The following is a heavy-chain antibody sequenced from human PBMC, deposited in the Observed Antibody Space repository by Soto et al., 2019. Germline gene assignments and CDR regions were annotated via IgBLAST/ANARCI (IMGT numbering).Heavy chain of an antibody. Sequence: QVQLQESGPGLVKPSQTLSLTCTVSGGSISSGDYYWSWIRQPPGKGLEWIGYIYYSGSTYYNPSLKSRVTISVDTSKNQFSLKLSSVTAADTAVYYCARDRYCGGDCYSRGGWFDPWGQGTLVTVSS. CDR2: IYYSGST. D-gene: IGHD2-21*02. J-gene: IGHJ5*02. V-gene: IGHV4-30-4*01. CDR3: ARDRYCGGDCYSRGGWFDP. CDR1: GGSISSGDYY.